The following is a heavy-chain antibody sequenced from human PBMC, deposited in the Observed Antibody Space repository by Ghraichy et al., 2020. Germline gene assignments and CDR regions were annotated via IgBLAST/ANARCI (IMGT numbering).Heavy chain of an antibody. CDR1: GFTFSDYY. Sequence: GESLNISCAASGFTFSDYYMSWIRQAPGKGLEWVSYISSSSSYTNYADSVKGRFTISRDNAKNSLYLQMNSLRAEDTAVYYCVTAAGISWFDPWGQGTLVTVSS. V-gene: IGHV3-11*03. J-gene: IGHJ5*02. CDR3: VTAAGISWFDP. D-gene: IGHD6-13*01. CDR2: ISSSSSYT.